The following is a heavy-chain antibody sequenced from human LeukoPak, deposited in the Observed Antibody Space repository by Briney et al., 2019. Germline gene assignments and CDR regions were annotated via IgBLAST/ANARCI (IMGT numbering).Heavy chain of an antibody. CDR3: ARLSDDGGLFDF. CDR2: ISDDGSP. V-gene: IGHV4-39*01. J-gene: IGHJ4*02. CDR1: GDSITTHNFY. Sequence: SETLSLTCTVSGDSITTHNFYWGWVRQPPGKGLTWIGGISDDGSPFYNPSLQSRLTISIDTSKNQFSLRLTSVTAADTALYYCARLSDDGGLFDFWGQGTLVTVSS. D-gene: IGHD3-16*01.